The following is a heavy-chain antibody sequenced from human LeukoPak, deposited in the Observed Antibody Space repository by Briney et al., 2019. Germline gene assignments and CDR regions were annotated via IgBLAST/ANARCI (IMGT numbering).Heavy chain of an antibody. Sequence: PSETLSLTCTVSGGSISSGGYYWSWIRQPPGKGLEWIGEINHSGSTNYNPSLKSRVTISVDTSKNQFSLKLSSVTAADTAVYYCARVLDTAGGYFDYWGQGTLVTVSS. D-gene: IGHD5-18*01. J-gene: IGHJ4*02. V-gene: IGHV4-39*07. CDR3: ARVLDTAGGYFDY. CDR1: GGSISSGGYY. CDR2: INHSGST.